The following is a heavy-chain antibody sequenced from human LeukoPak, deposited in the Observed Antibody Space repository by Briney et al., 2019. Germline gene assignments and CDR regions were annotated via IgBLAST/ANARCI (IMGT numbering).Heavy chain of an antibody. CDR2: ISWDGCST. V-gene: IGHV3-43D*03. J-gene: IGHJ4*02. Sequence: PGGSLRLSCAASGFTFDDYAMHWVRQAPGKGLEWVSLISWDGCSTYYADSVKGRFTISRDNSKNSLYLQMNSLRAEDTALYYCAKDRSPDYDFWSGFDYWGQGTLVTVSS. CDR1: GFTFDDYA. D-gene: IGHD3-3*01. CDR3: AKDRSPDYDFWSGFDY.